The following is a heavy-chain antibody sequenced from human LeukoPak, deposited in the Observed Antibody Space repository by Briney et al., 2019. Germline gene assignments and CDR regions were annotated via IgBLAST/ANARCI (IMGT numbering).Heavy chain of an antibody. CDR2: IYHSRST. Sequence: PSETLSLTCTVSGYSISSGYYWGWIRQPPGKGLEWIGSIYHSRSTYYNPSLKSRVTISVDTSKNQFSLKLSSVTAADTAVYYCARRAHAWGQGTLVTVSS. V-gene: IGHV4-38-2*02. CDR3: ARRAHA. J-gene: IGHJ5*02. CDR1: GYSISSGYY.